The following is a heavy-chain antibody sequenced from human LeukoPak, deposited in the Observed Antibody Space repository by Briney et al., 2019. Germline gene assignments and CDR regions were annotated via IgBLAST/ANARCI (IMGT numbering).Heavy chain of an antibody. D-gene: IGHD6-19*01. Sequence: GGSLRLSCAASGFTFSSYGMHWVRQAPGKGLEWVSSISSSSYIYYADSVKGRFTISRDNAKNSLYLQMNSLRAEDTAVYYCAREPRSGWYVDYWGQGTLVTVSS. V-gene: IGHV3-21*01. CDR1: GFTFSSYG. CDR2: ISSSSYI. CDR3: AREPRSGWYVDY. J-gene: IGHJ4*02.